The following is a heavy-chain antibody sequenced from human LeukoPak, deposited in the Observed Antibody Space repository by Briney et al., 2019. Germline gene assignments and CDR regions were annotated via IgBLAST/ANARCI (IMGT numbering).Heavy chain of an antibody. J-gene: IGHJ4*02. Sequence: GASVKVSCKASGYTFTSYYMHWVRQAPGQGLEWMGGIIPIFGTANYAQKFQGRVTITADESTSTAYMELSSLRSEDTAVYYCARDSVRDGYNYYFDYWGQGTLVTVSS. V-gene: IGHV1-69*13. CDR1: GYTFTSYY. CDR2: IIPIFGTA. D-gene: IGHD5-24*01. CDR3: ARDSVRDGYNYYFDY.